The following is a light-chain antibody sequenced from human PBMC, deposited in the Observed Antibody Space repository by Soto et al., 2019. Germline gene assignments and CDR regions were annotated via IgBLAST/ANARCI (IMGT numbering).Light chain of an antibody. CDR1: QSISSY. CDR3: QQSYNTLPT. V-gene: IGKV1-39*01. J-gene: IGKJ1*01. Sequence: DIQMTQSPSSLSASVGDRVTITCRARQSISSYLNWYQQKPGKAPKLLIYAASTLQSGVPSRFSGSGSGTDFTLTISSLQPADFATYYCQQSYNTLPTFGQGTKVEIK. CDR2: AAS.